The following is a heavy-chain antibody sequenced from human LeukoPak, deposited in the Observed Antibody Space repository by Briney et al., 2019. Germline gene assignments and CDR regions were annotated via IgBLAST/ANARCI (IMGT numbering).Heavy chain of an antibody. CDR2: IYPDDSDT. J-gene: IGHJ4*02. CDR3: VRRSFGGKDFDY. D-gene: IGHD4-23*01. Sequence: GESLKISCKGSGYSFTSYWIAWVRQMPGKGLEWMGIIYPDDSDTRYSPSFKGQVTISADKSISTAYLQWSSLKASDTAVYYCVRRSFGGKDFDYWGQGTLVTVSS. CDR1: GYSFTSYW. V-gene: IGHV5-51*01.